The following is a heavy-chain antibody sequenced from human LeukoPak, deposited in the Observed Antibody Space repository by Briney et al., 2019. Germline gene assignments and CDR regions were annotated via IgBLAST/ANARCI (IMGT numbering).Heavy chain of an antibody. J-gene: IGHJ3*02. Sequence: PGGSLRLSCAASGFTFSSYAMHWVRQAPGKGLEWVAVISYDGSNKYYADSVKGRFTISRDNSKNTLYLQMNSLRAEDTAVYYCAREGAYTAATGDGDAFDIRGQGTMVTVSS. CDR1: GFTFSSYA. CDR3: AREGAYTAATGDGDAFDI. CDR2: ISYDGSNK. V-gene: IGHV3-30-3*01. D-gene: IGHD7-27*01.